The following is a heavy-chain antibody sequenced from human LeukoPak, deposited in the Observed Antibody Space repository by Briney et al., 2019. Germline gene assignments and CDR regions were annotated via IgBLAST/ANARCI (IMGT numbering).Heavy chain of an antibody. CDR3: ARVRGIAVAGTASIYFDY. CDR2: IKGDGSEK. V-gene: IGHV3-7*01. CDR1: GFTFSSYW. Sequence: GGSLRLSCAASGFTFSSYWMSWVRQAPGKGLEWVANIKGDGSEKYYVDSVKGRFTISRDNAKNSLYLQMNSLRAEDTAVYYCARVRGIAVAGTASIYFDYWGQGTLVTVPS. J-gene: IGHJ4*02. D-gene: IGHD6-19*01.